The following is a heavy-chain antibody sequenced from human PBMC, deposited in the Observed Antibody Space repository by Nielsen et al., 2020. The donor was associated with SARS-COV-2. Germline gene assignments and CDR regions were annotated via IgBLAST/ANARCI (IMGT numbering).Heavy chain of an antibody. D-gene: IGHD1-26*01. J-gene: IGHJ3*02. V-gene: IGHV3-53*01. CDR1: GFSVSRYF. CDR3: ASGSGDSLPFDI. Sequence: GESLKISCAASGFSVSRYFMSWVRQAPGKGLEWLSIIYRSDNSYYADSVKGRFTISRDNSKHTLYLQMNSLSGDDTAVYYCASGSGDSLPFDIWGQGAMVIVSS. CDR2: IYRSDNS.